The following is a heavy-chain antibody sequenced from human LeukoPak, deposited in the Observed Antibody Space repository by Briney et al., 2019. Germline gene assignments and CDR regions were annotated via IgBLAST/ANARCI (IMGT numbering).Heavy chain of an antibody. D-gene: IGHD4-11*01. J-gene: IGHJ4*02. Sequence: PSETLPLTCTVSGGSISSGGYYWSWIRQHPGKGLEWIGYIYYSGSTYYNPSLKSRVTISVDTSKNQFSLKLSSVTAADTAVYYCARALDDYSIDYWGQGTLVTVSS. V-gene: IGHV4-31*03. CDR1: GGSISSGGYY. CDR3: ARALDDYSIDY. CDR2: IYYSGST.